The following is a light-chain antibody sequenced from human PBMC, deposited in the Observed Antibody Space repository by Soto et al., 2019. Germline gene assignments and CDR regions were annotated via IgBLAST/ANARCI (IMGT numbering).Light chain of an antibody. J-gene: IGKJ1*01. CDR2: DAS. CDR3: QQYNSYSPWT. V-gene: IGKV1-5*01. CDR1: QSISSW. Sequence: DIQMTQSPSTLSASVGDRVTITCRASQSISSWLAWYQQKPGKAPKLLIYDASSLESGVPSRFSGSGSGTECTLTISSLQPDDFATYYCQQYNSYSPWTFGKGTKVEIK.